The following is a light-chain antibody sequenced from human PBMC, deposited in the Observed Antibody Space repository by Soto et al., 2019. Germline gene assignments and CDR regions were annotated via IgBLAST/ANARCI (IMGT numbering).Light chain of an antibody. CDR3: QQYGSSPFT. Sequence: IVLTQSPGTLPLSPGDRATLSSRAGQSLSSNFQAWYQQSPGQTPSSYLAWYQQKPGQAPRLLISGASSRATGIPDRFSGSGSGEDFTLSISGLEPEDFAVDYCQQYGSSPFTFGPGTRVYI. CDR2: GAS. CDR1: QSLSSNFQAWYQQSPGQTPSSY. V-gene: IGKV3-20*01. J-gene: IGKJ3*01.